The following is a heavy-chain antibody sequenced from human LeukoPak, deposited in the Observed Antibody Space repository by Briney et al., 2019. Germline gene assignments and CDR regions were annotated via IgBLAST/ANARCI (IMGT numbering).Heavy chain of an antibody. J-gene: IGHJ4*02. CDR2: ISSSSSYI. Sequence: GGSLRLSCAASGFTFSSYSMNWVRQAPGKGLEWVSSISSSSSYIYYADSVKGRFTISRDNAKNSLYLQMNSLRAEDTAVYYCARDGITIFGVVITPHFDYWGQGTLVTVSS. CDR3: ARDGITIFGVVITPHFDY. CDR1: GFTFSSYS. V-gene: IGHV3-21*01. D-gene: IGHD3-3*01.